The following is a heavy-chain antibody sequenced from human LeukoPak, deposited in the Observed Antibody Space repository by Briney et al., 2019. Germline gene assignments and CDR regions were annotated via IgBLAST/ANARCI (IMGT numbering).Heavy chain of an antibody. V-gene: IGHV3-23*01. J-gene: IGHJ4*02. CDR3: AKVLVTTPPFDY. CDR1: GFFFSSYA. CDR2: ISGSGGST. Sequence: GSLRLSCAASGFFFSSYAMIWVRQAPGKGLEWVSAISGSGGSTYYADSVKGRFTISRDNSKNTLYLQMNSLRAEDTAVYYCAKVLVTTPPFDYWGQGTLVTVSS. D-gene: IGHD4-17*01.